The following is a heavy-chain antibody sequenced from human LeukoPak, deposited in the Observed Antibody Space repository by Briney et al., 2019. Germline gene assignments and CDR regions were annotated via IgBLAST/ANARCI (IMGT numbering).Heavy chain of an antibody. CDR1: GFTFSSYG. CDR2: ISDDGSNE. J-gene: IGHJ6*02. Sequence: GRSLRLSCAASGFTFSSYGMHWVRQAPGKGLEWVAVISDDGSNEYYADSVKGRFTISRDSSKNTLDLQMNSLRAEDTAVYYCAKDRRQRYSYGLHYYYYYGMDVWGQGTTVTVSS. V-gene: IGHV3-30*18. CDR3: AKDRRQRYSYGLHYYYYYGMDV. D-gene: IGHD5-18*01.